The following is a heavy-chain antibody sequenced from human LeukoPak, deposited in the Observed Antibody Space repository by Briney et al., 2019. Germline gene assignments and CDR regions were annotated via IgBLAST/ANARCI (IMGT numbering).Heavy chain of an antibody. CDR3: AKDLVVVVAGYYYMDF. Sequence: GGSLRLSCAASGFTFSSYAMSWVRQAPGKGLEWVSAISGSGGSTYYADSVKGRFTISRDNSKNTLYLQMNSLRDEDRLVYYCAKDLVVVVAGYYYMDFWGKGTPVTVSS. CDR2: ISGSGGST. CDR1: GFTFSSYA. J-gene: IGHJ6*03. V-gene: IGHV3-23*01. D-gene: IGHD2-15*01.